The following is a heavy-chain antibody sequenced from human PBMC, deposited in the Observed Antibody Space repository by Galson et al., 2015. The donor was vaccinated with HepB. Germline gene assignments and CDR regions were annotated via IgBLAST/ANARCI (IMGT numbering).Heavy chain of an antibody. J-gene: IGHJ6*02. CDR2: ISYDGSNK. V-gene: IGHV3-30*18. D-gene: IGHD3-10*01. CDR3: AKQEVGGSGRVGPNYYYYGMDV. CDR1: GFTFSSYG. Sequence: SLRLSCAASGFTFSSYGMHWVRQAPGKGLEWVAVISYDGSNKYYADSVKGRFTISRDNSKNTLYLQMNSLRAEDTAVYYCAKQEVGGSGRVGPNYYYYGMDVWGQGTTVTVSS.